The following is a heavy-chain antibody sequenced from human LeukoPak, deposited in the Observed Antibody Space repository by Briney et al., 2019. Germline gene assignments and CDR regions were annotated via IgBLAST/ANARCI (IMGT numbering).Heavy chain of an antibody. J-gene: IGHJ3*02. CDR1: GGSISNYY. Sequence: SETLSLTCTVSGGSISNYYWGWIRQPPGKGLEWIGYIYYSGSTNDNPSLKSRVTISIDTSKNQFSLKLSSVTAADTAVYYCARVAYYYDSSGPDAFDIWGQGTMVTVSS. CDR3: ARVAYYYDSSGPDAFDI. D-gene: IGHD3-22*01. CDR2: IYYSGST. V-gene: IGHV4-59*01.